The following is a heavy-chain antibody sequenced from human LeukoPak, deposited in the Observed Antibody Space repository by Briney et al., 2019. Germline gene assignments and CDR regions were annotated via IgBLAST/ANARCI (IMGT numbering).Heavy chain of an antibody. D-gene: IGHD2-15*01. CDR1: GVSFSGYY. V-gene: IGHV4-34*01. Sequence: TSETLSLTCAVYGVSFSGYYWSWIRQPPGKGLEWIGEINHSGSTNYNPSLKSRVTISVDTSKNQFSLKLSSVTAADTAVYYCARGFCSGGSCYSYYYYYGMDVWGQGTTVTVSS. J-gene: IGHJ6*02. CDR3: ARGFCSGGSCYSYYYYYGMDV. CDR2: INHSGST.